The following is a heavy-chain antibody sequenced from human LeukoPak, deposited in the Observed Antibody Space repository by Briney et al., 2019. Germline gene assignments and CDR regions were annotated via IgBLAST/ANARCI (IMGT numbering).Heavy chain of an antibody. CDR1: GFTLSSYS. J-gene: IGHJ4*02. V-gene: IGHV3-21*01. D-gene: IGHD3-3*01. CDR2: ISSSSSYI. CDR3: GTGYYDFWFFNY. Sequence: PGGSLRLSCAASGFTLSSYSLKWVRQAPGKGLGWVSSISSSSSYIYYADSVKGRFTISRDNAKNPLYLQMNSLRAEDTAVYYCGTGYYDFWFFNYWGQGTLVTVSS.